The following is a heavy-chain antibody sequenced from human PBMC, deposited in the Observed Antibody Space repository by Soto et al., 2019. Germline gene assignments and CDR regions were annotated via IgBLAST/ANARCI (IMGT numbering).Heavy chain of an antibody. Sequence: QVPLVQSGAEVKKPGASVKVSCKASGYTFTSYGISWVRQAPGQGLEWMGWISAYNGNTYYAQTLQGRVTMTTDTTTSTAYMELRSLRSDDTAVYYCARHIVVVPADISHYYGMEVGVRRTTVTVSS. CDR2: ISAYNGNT. CDR3: ARHIVVVPADISHYYGMEV. D-gene: IGHD2-2*02. V-gene: IGHV1-18*01. CDR1: GYTFTSYG. J-gene: IGHJ6*02.